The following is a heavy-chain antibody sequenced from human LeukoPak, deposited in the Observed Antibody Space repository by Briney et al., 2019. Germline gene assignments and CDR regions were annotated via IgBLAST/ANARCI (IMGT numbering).Heavy chain of an antibody. J-gene: IGHJ5*02. CDR1: GGSISSSSYY. CDR2: IYYSGST. V-gene: IGHV4-39*01. D-gene: IGHD3-16*01. Sequence: SETLSLTCTVSGGSISSSSYYWGWIRQPPGKGLEWNGSIYYSGSTYYNPSLKSRVTISVDTSKNQFSLKLSSVTAADTAVYYCARQNGGDWFDPWGQGTLVTVSS. CDR3: ARQNGGDWFDP.